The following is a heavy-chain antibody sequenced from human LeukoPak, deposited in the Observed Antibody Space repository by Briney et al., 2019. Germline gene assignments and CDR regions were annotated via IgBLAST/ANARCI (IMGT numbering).Heavy chain of an antibody. CDR2: INTNTGNP. D-gene: IGHD3-10*01. CDR3: AHNPMVRGVRMNA. J-gene: IGHJ5*02. Sequence: GASVKVSCKASGYSFTDYAMHWVRQAPGQGLEWMGWINTNTGNPTYAQGFTGRFVFSLDTSVSTAYLQISSLKAEDTAVYYCAHNPMVRGVRMNAWGQGTLVTVSS. V-gene: IGHV7-4-1*02. CDR1: GYSFTDYA.